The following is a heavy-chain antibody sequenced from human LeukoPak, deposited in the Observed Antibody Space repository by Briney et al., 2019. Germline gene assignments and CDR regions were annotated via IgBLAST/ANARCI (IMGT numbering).Heavy chain of an antibody. CDR2: ISANDGKI. CDR3: ARDQEGFDY. Sequence: ASVKVSCKASGFVFTGYGFTWVRQAPGQGLEWMGWISANDGKIHYSERHQGRVTMSTDTVTSTVYMELRSLRSDDTAVYYCARDQEGFDYWGQGTLVTVSS. CDR1: GFVFTGYG. V-gene: IGHV1-18*01. J-gene: IGHJ4*02.